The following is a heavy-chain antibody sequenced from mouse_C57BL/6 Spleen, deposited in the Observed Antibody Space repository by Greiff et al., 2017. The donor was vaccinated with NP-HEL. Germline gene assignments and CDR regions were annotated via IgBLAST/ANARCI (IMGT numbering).Heavy chain of an antibody. J-gene: IGHJ2*01. CDR1: GFTFSSYA. CDR2: ISDGGSYT. D-gene: IGHD2-1*01. CDR3: ARGGNYVFDY. Sequence: EVKLMESGGGLVKPGGSLKLSCAASGFTFSSYAMSWVRQTPEKRLEWVATISDGGSYTYYPDNVKGRFTISRDNAKNNLYLQMSHLKSEDTAMYYCARGGNYVFDYWGQGTTLTVSS. V-gene: IGHV5-4*03.